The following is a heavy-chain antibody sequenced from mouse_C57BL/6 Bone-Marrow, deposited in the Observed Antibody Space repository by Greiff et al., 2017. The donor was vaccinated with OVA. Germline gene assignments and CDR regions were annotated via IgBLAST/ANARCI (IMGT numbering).Heavy chain of an antibody. V-gene: IGHV2-2*01. CDR3: ARNRGSNYFDY. J-gene: IGHJ2*01. D-gene: IGHD1-1*01. CDR1: GFSLTSYG. CDR2: IWSGGST. Sequence: VQLQQSGPGLVQPSQSLSITCTVSGFSLTSYGVHWVRQSPGKGLEWLGVIWSGGSTDYNAAFISRLSISKDNSKSQVFFKMNSLQADDTAIYYWARNRGSNYFDYWGQGTTLTVSS.